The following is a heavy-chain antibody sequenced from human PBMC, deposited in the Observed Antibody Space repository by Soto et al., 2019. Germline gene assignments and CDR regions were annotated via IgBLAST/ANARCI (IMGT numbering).Heavy chain of an antibody. CDR3: AKDGGGGQHIAAAGTYVWYYFDY. Sequence: QVQLVESGGGVVQPGRSLRLSCAASGFTFSSYGMHWVRQAPGKGLEWVAVISYDGSNKYYADSVKGRFTISRDNSKNTLSMQMTSLRAEDTAVYYCAKDGGGGQHIAAAGTYVWYYFDYWGQGTLVTVSS. CDR2: ISYDGSNK. CDR1: GFTFSSYG. V-gene: IGHV3-30*18. J-gene: IGHJ4*02. D-gene: IGHD6-13*01.